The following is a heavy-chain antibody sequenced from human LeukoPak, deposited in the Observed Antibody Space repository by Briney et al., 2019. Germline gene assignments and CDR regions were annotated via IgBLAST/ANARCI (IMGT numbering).Heavy chain of an antibody. D-gene: IGHD6-6*01. V-gene: IGHV5-51*01. Sequence: GESLKISCKGSGYSFTNYWISWVRQMPGKGLEWMGIIYPGDSDTRYSPSFQGQVTISADKSISTAYLQWSSLKASDTAIYYCARLVSSRVFDYWGQGTLVTVSS. CDR1: GYSFTNYW. CDR2: IYPGDSDT. J-gene: IGHJ4*02. CDR3: ARLVSSRVFDY.